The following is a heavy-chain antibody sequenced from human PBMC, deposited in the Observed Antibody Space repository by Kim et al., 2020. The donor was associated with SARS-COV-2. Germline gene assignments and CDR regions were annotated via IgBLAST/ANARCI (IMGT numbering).Heavy chain of an antibody. CDR2: IWYDGSNK. Sequence: GGSLRLSCAASGFTFSSYGMHWVRQAPGKGLEWVAVIWYDGSNKYYADSVKGRFTISRDNSKNTLYLQMNSLRAEDTAVYYCAKGGMVRGVIPPLHWGQGTLVTVSS. CDR3: AKGGMVRGVIPPLH. D-gene: IGHD3-10*01. V-gene: IGHV3-33*06. CDR1: GFTFSSYG. J-gene: IGHJ4*02.